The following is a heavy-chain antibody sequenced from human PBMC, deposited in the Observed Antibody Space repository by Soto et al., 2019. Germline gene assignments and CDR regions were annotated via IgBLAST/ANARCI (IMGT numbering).Heavy chain of an antibody. CDR2: INPSGGST. V-gene: IGHV1-46*01. CDR3: ARDPPGIAAAGTSRGMDV. J-gene: IGHJ6*02. D-gene: IGHD6-13*01. Sequence: ASVKVSCKASGYTFTSYYMHWVRQAPGQGLEWMGIINPSGGSTSYAQKFQGRVTMTRDTSTSTVYMELSSLRSEDTAVYYCARDPPGIAAAGTSRGMDVWGQGTTVTVSS. CDR1: GYTFTSYY.